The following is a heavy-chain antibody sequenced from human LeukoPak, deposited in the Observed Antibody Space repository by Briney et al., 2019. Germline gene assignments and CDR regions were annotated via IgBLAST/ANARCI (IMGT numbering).Heavy chain of an antibody. D-gene: IGHD3-16*02. J-gene: IGHJ4*02. CDR1: GYTFTSYA. Sequence: ASVKVSCKASGYTFTSYAMNWVRQAPGQGLEWMGWINPNTGNPTYAQGFSGRFVFSLDTSVSTAYLQITSLKADDTALYYCARDYQPLGELSFPHSWGQGTLVTVSS. CDR2: INPNTGNP. CDR3: ARDYQPLGELSFPHS. V-gene: IGHV7-4-1*02.